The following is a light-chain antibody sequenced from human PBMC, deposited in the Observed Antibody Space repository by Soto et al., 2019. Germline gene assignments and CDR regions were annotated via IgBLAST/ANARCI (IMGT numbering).Light chain of an antibody. V-gene: IGKV2D-29*02. CDR2: EVS. CDR3: MQSTQLPPT. J-gene: IGKJ5*01. Sequence: DVVMTQTPLSLSVSPGQPAAISCKSSQSLLHITGETFLSWYLQKPGQSPQLLIYEVSTRVSGVPDRFSGSGSGTDFTLEISRVETDDVGIYYCMQSTQLPPTFGQGTRLE. CDR1: QSLLHITGETF.